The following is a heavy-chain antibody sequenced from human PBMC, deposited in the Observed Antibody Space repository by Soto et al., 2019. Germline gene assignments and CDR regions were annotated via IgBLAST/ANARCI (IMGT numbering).Heavy chain of an antibody. CDR1: GFTFGDYA. CDR3: TRGYIAVAGTDGXDV. D-gene: IGHD6-19*01. J-gene: IGHJ6*02. Sequence: GGSLRLSCTASGFTFGDYAMTWFRQAPGKGLEWVGFIRSKAYGGTTEYAASVKGRFTISRDDSKSIAYLQMNSLKTEDTAVYYCTRGYIAVAGTDGXDVWGQGTTVTVSS. V-gene: IGHV3-49*03. CDR2: IRSKAYGGTT.